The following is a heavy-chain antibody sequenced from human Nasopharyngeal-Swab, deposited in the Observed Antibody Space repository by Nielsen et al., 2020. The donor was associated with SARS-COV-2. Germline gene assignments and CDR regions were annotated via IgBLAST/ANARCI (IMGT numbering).Heavy chain of an antibody. D-gene: IGHD2-2*01. CDR3: ARLSRYYYYGMDV. Sequence: SVKVSCKASGYTFTRYFLHWLRQAAGQGLEWMGIINPSGCSTSYAQKFQGRVTMTRDTSTRPVYMELSSLRSEDTAVYYCARLSRYYYYGMDVWGQGTTVTVSS. J-gene: IGHJ6*02. CDR1: GYTFTRYF. CDR2: INPSGCST. V-gene: IGHV1-46*01.